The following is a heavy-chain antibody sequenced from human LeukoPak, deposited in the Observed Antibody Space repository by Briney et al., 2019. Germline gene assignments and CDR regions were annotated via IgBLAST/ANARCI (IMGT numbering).Heavy chain of an antibody. CDR3: ARDRYTAMVPTVFDY. D-gene: IGHD5-18*01. CDR2: ISYDGSNK. J-gene: IGHJ4*02. Sequence: QAGGSLRLSCAASGFTFSSYAMHWVRQAPGKGLEWVAVISYDGSNKYYADSVKGRFTISRDNSKNTLYLQMNSLRAEDAAVYYCARDRYTAMVPTVFDYWGQGTLVTVSS. V-gene: IGHV3-30-3*01. CDR1: GFTFSSYA.